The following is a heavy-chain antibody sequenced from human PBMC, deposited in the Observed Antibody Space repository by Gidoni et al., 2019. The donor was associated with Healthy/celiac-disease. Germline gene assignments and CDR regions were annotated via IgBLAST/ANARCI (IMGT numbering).Heavy chain of an antibody. J-gene: IGHJ6*02. D-gene: IGHD3-10*01. CDR3: AKDGLRFGELLALSYYGMDV. Sequence: QVQLVESGGGVVQPGRSLRLSCAASGFTFSSYGMLWVRQAPGKGVEWLAVISYDVSNNYYAASVKGRFTISRDNSKNTLYLQMNSLRAEDTAVYYCAKDGLRFGELLALSYYGMDVWGQGTTVTVSS. CDR1: GFTFSSYG. V-gene: IGHV3-30*18. CDR2: ISYDVSNN.